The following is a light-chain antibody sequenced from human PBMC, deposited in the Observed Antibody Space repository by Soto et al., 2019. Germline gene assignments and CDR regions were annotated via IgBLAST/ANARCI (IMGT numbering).Light chain of an antibody. Sequence: IDLTHSPGTLSLSPGEGATLSCRASRRVGSSSLAWYQRRPGQAPRLLIYGASTRATGIPARFRGSGYGTEFTLTIKSQESEDFAFHSMKPSDNRPRKIGGATKVDIK. V-gene: IGKV3-20*01. CDR3: KPSDNRPRK. CDR2: GAS. CDR1: RRVGSSS. J-gene: IGKJ4*01.